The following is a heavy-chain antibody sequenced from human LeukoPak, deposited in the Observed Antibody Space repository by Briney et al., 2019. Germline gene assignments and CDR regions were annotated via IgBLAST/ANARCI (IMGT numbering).Heavy chain of an antibody. Sequence: PGGPLRLSCSASGFTFRSYAMHLVRQAPGEGLEYVSAISSNGGSTYYADSVKGRFTTSRDNSKNTLYLQMSSLRAEDTAVYYCLKVVGTTGTTGWFDPWGQGTLVTVSS. D-gene: IGHD1-1*01. CDR3: LKVVGTTGTTGWFDP. J-gene: IGHJ5*02. CDR1: GFTFRSYA. V-gene: IGHV3-64D*06. CDR2: ISSNGGST.